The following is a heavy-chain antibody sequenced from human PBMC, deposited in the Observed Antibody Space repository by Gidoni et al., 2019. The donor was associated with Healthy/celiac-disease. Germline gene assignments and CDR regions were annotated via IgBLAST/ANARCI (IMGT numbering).Heavy chain of an antibody. J-gene: IGHJ4*02. CDR1: GFTFSSYS. V-gene: IGHV3-21*01. D-gene: IGHD6-13*01. CDR3: ARDGWYSSPGGYYFDY. CDR2: ISSISSYI. Sequence: EVQLVESGGGLVKPGGSLRLSCAASGFTFSSYSMNWVRQAPGKGLEWVSSISSISSYIYYADSVKGRFTISRDNAKNSLYLQMNSLRAEDTAVYYCARDGWYSSPGGYYFDYWGQGTLVTVSS.